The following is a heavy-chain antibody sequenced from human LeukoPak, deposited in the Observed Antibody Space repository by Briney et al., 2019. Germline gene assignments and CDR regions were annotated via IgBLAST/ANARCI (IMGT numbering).Heavy chain of an antibody. J-gene: IGHJ4*02. Sequence: SETLSLTCTVSGCSIISYYWSWIRQPPGKGLEWIGYIYYSGSTNYNPSLKSRVTISVDTSKNQFSLKLSSVTAADTAVYYCASGDKAMVNYFDYWGQGTLATVSS. CDR1: GCSIISYY. CDR3: ASGDKAMVNYFDY. CDR2: IYYSGST. V-gene: IGHV4-59*01. D-gene: IGHD5-18*01.